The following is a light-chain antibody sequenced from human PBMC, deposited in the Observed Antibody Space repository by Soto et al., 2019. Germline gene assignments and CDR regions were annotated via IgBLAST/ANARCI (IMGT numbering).Light chain of an antibody. V-gene: IGKV3-15*01. J-gene: IGKJ1*01. Sequence: EVVMTQSPATLSVSPGERVTLSCRASQSINAHLAWYQQKPGQAPRLLIHGASTRATGIPARFSGSGFGTEFILTISSLRSEDFAVYYCHQYNTWLWTFGQGTKVEIQ. CDR1: QSINAH. CDR3: HQYNTWLWT. CDR2: GAS.